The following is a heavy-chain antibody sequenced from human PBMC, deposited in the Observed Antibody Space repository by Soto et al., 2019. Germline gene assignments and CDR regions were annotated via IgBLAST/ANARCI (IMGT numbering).Heavy chain of an antibody. J-gene: IGHJ2*01. CDR3: TRDVSSRYFDL. CDR1: GFTFRNYG. Sequence: QVQLVESGGGVVQPGRSLRLSCAASGFTFRNYGMHWVRQAPGKGLEWVAVIWYDGSNKYYADSVKGRFTISRDNSKSTLHLQINSLRAEDTAVYYCTRDVSSRYFDLWGRGSLVTVSS. V-gene: IGHV3-33*01. CDR2: IWYDGSNK.